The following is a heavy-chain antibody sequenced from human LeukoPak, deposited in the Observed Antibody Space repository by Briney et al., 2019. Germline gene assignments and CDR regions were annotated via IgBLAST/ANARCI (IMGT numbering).Heavy chain of an antibody. CDR1: GGSISSSSYY. Sequence: ETLSLTCTVSGGSISSSSYYWGWIRQPPGKGLEWIGSIYYSGSTYYNPSLKSRVTISVDTSKNQFSLKLSSVTAADTAVYYCARQEIVVVPAAKDTSWFDPWGQGTLVTVSS. CDR3: ARQEIVVVPAAKDTSWFDP. CDR2: IYYSGST. J-gene: IGHJ5*02. V-gene: IGHV4-39*01. D-gene: IGHD2-2*01.